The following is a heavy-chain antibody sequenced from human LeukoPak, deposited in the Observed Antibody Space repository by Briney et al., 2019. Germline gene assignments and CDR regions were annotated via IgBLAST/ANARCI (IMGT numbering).Heavy chain of an antibody. D-gene: IGHD5-12*01. CDR1: GGSITTDDYY. CDR2: TYYSGST. Sequence: PSQTLSLTCTVSGGSITTDDYYWSWIRQPPGKGLEWIGHTYYSGSTYHNPSLKSRVTISVDTSKNQFSLKLSSVTAADTAVFYCARDTGYDSPGYFDYWGQGTLVTVSS. CDR3: ARDTGYDSPGYFDY. V-gene: IGHV4-30-4*01. J-gene: IGHJ4*02.